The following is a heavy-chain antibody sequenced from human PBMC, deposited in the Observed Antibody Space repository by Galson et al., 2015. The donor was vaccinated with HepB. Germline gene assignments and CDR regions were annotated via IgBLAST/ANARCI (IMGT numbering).Heavy chain of an antibody. J-gene: IGHJ5*02. Sequence: SVKVSCKASGGTFNNFGISWVRQAPGQGLEWMGGIIPMFGTAFYSQKFQDRVTITADESTSTAYMELSSLTSEDTAVYYCARDRESGNAYNWFDPWGQGTLVTVSS. V-gene: IGHV1-69*13. CDR2: IIPMFGTA. D-gene: IGHD4-23*01. CDR3: ARDRESGNAYNWFDP. CDR1: GGTFNNFG.